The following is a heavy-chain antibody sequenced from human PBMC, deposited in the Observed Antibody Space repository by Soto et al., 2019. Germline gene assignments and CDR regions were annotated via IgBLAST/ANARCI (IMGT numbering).Heavy chain of an antibody. V-gene: IGHV3-23*01. CDR1: GFSFSTYA. Sequence: EVQLLESGGSLVQPGGSLRLSCAASGFSFSTYAMGWVRQAPGKGLEWVSAISGSGSATYYAAPVKGRFTISRDNSKDTLYLQMKSLRAGDTAVYYCAKEIKGTGTSVICTSWGQGSLVTVSS. CDR2: ISGSGSAT. J-gene: IGHJ4*02. CDR3: AKEIKGTGTSVICTS. D-gene: IGHD4-17*01.